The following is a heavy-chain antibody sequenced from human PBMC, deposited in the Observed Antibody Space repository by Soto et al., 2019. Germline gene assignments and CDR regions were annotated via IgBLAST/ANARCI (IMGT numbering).Heavy chain of an antibody. Sequence: GGSLRLSCAASGFTFSSYAMSWVRQAPGKGLEWVSAISGSGGSTYYADSVKGRFTISRDNSKNTLYLQMNSLRAEDTAVYYCAKTQFNSSSSVYDAFDIWGQGTMVTVSS. CDR1: GFTFSSYA. J-gene: IGHJ3*02. D-gene: IGHD6-13*01. CDR2: ISGSGGST. CDR3: AKTQFNSSSSVYDAFDI. V-gene: IGHV3-23*01.